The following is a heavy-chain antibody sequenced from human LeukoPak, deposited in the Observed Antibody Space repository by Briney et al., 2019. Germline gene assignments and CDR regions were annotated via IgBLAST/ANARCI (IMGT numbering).Heavy chain of an antibody. CDR1: GFTVSSNY. CDR2: ISSSSSYI. J-gene: IGHJ4*02. D-gene: IGHD6-19*01. V-gene: IGHV3-21*01. Sequence: PGGSLRLSCAASGFTVSSNYMSWVRQAPGKGLEWVSSISSSSSYIYYADSVKGRFTISRDNAKNSLYLQMNSLRAEDTAVYYCARAVAGFDFDYWGQGTLVTVSS. CDR3: ARAVAGFDFDY.